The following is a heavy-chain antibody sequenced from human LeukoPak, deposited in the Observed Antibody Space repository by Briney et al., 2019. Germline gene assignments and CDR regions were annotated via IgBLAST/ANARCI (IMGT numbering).Heavy chain of an antibody. D-gene: IGHD4-23*01. Sequence: PSETLSLTCTVSGGSISSGSYYWGWICQPPGKGLEWIGSIYYSGSTYYNPSLKSRVTISVDTSKNQFSLKLSSVTAADTAVYSCARLIGGNIDYWGQGTLVTVSS. CDR2: IYYSGST. CDR3: ARLIGGNIDY. V-gene: IGHV4-39*01. J-gene: IGHJ4*02. CDR1: GGSISSGSYY.